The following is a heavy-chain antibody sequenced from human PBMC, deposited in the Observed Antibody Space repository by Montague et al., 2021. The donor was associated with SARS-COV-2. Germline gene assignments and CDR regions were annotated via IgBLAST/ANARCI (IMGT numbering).Heavy chain of an antibody. CDR3: VRVYYGSGSYPLDY. V-gene: IGHV2-70*11. Sequence: PALVKPTQTLTLTCTFSGFSLTTSGMCVSWIRQPPGKALEWLARIDWDDDKYYSTSLKTRLTISKDTSKNQVVLTMTNMDPVDTATYYCVRVYYGSGSYPLDYWGQGTLVTVSS. CDR2: IDWDDDK. D-gene: IGHD3-10*01. J-gene: IGHJ4*02. CDR1: GFSLTTSGMC.